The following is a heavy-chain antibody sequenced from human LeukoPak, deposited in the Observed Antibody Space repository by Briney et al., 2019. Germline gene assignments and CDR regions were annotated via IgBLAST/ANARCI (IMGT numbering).Heavy chain of an antibody. CDR3: ARDLSGSYKMFDY. Sequence: GGSLRLSCAASGFTFSSYSMNWVRQAPGKGLEWVSSISSSSSFIYYADSVKGRFTISRDNAKNSLYLQMNSLRAEDTAVYYCARDLSGSYKMFDYWGQGTLVTVSS. V-gene: IGHV3-21*01. D-gene: IGHD1-26*01. J-gene: IGHJ4*02. CDR2: ISSSSSFI. CDR1: GFTFSSYS.